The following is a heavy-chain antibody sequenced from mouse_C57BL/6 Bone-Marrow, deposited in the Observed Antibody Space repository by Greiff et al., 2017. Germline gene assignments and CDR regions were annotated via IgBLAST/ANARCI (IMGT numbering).Heavy chain of an antibody. V-gene: IGHV5-6*01. CDR3: ARHYDYYAMDY. CDR1: GFTFSSYG. CDR2: ISSGGSYT. Sequence: EVHLVESGGDLVKPGGSLKLSCAASGFTFSSYGMSWVRQTPDKRLEWVATISSGGSYTYYPDSVKGRFTISRDNAKNTLYLQMSSLKSEDTAMYYCARHYDYYAMDYWGQGTSVPVSS. J-gene: IGHJ4*01.